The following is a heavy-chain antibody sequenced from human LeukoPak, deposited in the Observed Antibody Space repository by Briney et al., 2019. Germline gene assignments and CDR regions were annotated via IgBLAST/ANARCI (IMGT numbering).Heavy chain of an antibody. CDR1: GFTVSSNY. D-gene: IGHD3-3*01. CDR2: ISSSSSYI. Sequence: GGSLRLSCAASGFTVSSNYMSWVRQAPGKGLEWVSSISSSSSYIYYADSVKGRFTISRDNAKNSLYLQMNSLRAEDTAVYYCAAYDFWSGYYNDYWGQGTLVTVSS. V-gene: IGHV3-21*01. J-gene: IGHJ4*02. CDR3: AAYDFWSGYYNDY.